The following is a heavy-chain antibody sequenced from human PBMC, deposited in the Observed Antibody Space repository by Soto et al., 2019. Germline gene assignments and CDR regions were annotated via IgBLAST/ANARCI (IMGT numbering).Heavy chain of an antibody. CDR1: GGTFSSYA. V-gene: IGHV1-69*13. D-gene: IGHD6-25*01. J-gene: IGHJ6*02. CDR2: IIPIFGTA. CDR3: ARLVSVRVYYYYGMDV. Sequence: GASVKVSCKASGGTFSSYAISWVRQAPGQGLEWMGGIIPIFGTANYAQKFQGRVTITADESTSTAYMELSSLRSEDTAVYYCARLVSVRVYYYYGMDVWGQGTTVTVSS.